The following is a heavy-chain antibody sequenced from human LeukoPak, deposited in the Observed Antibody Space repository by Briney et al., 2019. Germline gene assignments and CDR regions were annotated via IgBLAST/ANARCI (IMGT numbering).Heavy chain of an antibody. J-gene: IGHJ6*03. V-gene: IGHV1-2*02. CDR2: INPNSGGT. Sequence: ASVKVSCKASGYTFTGYYMHWVRQAPGQGLEWMGWINPNSGGTHFAQKFQGRVTMTRDTSISTVYMELSRLRSDDTALYYCARADCTSPNCYNDYYYMDVWGKGTTVTVSS. CDR1: GYTFTGYY. CDR3: ARADCTSPNCYNDYYYMDV. D-gene: IGHD2-2*01.